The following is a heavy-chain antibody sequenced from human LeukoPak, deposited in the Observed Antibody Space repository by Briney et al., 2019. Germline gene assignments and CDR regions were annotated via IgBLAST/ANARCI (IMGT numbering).Heavy chain of an antibody. V-gene: IGHV3-30*18. D-gene: IGHD5-12*01. CDR1: GFTFSSYG. J-gene: IGHJ4*02. CDR3: AKDSYGGSEYYFDY. CDR2: ISYDGSNK. Sequence: PGGSLRLSCAASGFTFSSYGMHWGRQAPGKGLEWVAVISYDGSNKYYADSVKGRFTISRDNSKNTLYLQMNSLRAEDTAVYYCAKDSYGGSEYYFDYWGQGTLVTVSS.